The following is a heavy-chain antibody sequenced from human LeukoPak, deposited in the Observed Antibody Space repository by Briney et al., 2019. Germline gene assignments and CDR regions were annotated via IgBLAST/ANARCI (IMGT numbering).Heavy chain of an antibody. V-gene: IGHV3-48*04. CDR1: GFTFISYP. D-gene: IGHD3-10*01. Sequence: GGSLRLSCAASGFTFISYPMIWVRQTPGKGLEWLSYISPSGNSLYYADSVKGRFTISRDNAKSSLYLQMNSLRAEDTALYYCAKKLFTGMGYYFDSWGQGTLVTVSS. CDR3: AKKLFTGMGYYFDS. J-gene: IGHJ4*02. CDR2: ISPSGNSL.